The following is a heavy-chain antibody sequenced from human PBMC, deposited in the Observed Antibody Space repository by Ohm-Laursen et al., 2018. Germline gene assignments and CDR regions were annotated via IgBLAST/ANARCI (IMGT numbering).Heavy chain of an antibody. CDR2: IHNSGST. CDR3: ARHPGDTDGYGAQDAFDI. D-gene: IGHD5-24*01. V-gene: IGHV4-59*08. CDR1: GGSFSGFY. J-gene: IGHJ3*02. Sequence: SDTLSLTCAVYGGSFSGFYWSWIRQPPGKGLEWIGYIHNSGSTNNNPSLKSRFTMSVDTSKSQFSLKVSSVTAADTAVYYCARHPGDTDGYGAQDAFDIWGQGTVVTVSS.